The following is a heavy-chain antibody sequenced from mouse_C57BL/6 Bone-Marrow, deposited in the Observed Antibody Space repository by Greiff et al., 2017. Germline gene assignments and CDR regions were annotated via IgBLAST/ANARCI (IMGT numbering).Heavy chain of an antibody. CDR3: AREGDLLWYPYYAMDY. J-gene: IGHJ4*01. Sequence: VQLQESGPGLVKPSQSLSLTCSVTGYSITSGYYWNWIRQFPGNKLEWMGYISYDGSNNYNPSLKNRISITRDTSKNQFFLKLNSVTTEDTATYYCAREGDLLWYPYYAMDYWGQGTSVTVSS. CDR1: GYSITSGYY. CDR2: ISYDGSN. D-gene: IGHD2-1*01. V-gene: IGHV3-6*01.